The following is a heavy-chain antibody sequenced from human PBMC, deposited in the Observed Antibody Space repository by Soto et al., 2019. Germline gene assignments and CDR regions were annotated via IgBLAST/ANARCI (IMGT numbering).Heavy chain of an antibody. CDR1: GGSISSSSYY. V-gene: IGHV4-39*02. Sequence: QLQLQESGPGLVKPSETLSLTCTVSGGSISSSSYYRGWIRQPPEKGLEWIGSIYYSGSTYYNPSLKSRVTISVDTSKNQFSLKLSSVTAADTAVYYCARDRIIAAAGTGYYGMDVWGQGTTVTVSS. J-gene: IGHJ6*02. CDR3: ARDRIIAAAGTGYYGMDV. CDR2: IYYSGST. D-gene: IGHD6-13*01.